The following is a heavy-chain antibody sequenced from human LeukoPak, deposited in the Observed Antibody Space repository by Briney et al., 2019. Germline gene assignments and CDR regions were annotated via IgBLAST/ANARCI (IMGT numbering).Heavy chain of an antibody. CDR1: GYTFTSYD. CDR3: ARASDSRDAFDI. J-gene: IGHJ3*02. CDR2: MNPNSGNT. V-gene: IGHV1-8*01. Sequence: ASVKVSCKASGYTFTSYDINWVRQATGQGLEWMGWMNPNSGNTGYAQKFQGRVAMTRNTSITTAYMELRSLRSDDTAVYYCARASDSRDAFDIWAKGQWSPSLQ. D-gene: IGHD3-22*01.